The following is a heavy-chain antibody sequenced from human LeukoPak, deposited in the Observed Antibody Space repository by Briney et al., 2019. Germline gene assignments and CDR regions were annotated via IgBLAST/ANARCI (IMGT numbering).Heavy chain of an antibody. CDR3: ACSRDGYNPFDY. Sequence: NPSETLSLTCTVSGGSIRSSSYYWGWIRQPPGKGLEWIGSIYYSGSTYYNPSLKSRVTISVDTSKNQFSLKLSSVTAADTAVYYCACSRDGYNPFDYWGQGTLVTVSS. CDR1: GGSIRSSSYY. V-gene: IGHV4-39*07. CDR2: IYYSGST. D-gene: IGHD5-24*01. J-gene: IGHJ4*02.